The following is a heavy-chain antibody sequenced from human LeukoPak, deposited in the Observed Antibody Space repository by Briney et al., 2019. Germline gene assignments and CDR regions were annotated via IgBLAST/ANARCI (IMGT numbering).Heavy chain of an antibody. CDR3: ARAIGSAPLYDAFDI. J-gene: IGHJ3*02. CDR2: MNPNSGNT. CDR1: GYTFTSYD. D-gene: IGHD3-10*01. V-gene: IGHV1-8*01. Sequence: ASVKVSCKASGYTFTSYDINRVRQATGQGLEWMGWMNPNSGNTGYAQKFQGRVTMTRNTSISTAYMELSSLRSEDTAVYYCARAIGSAPLYDAFDIWGQGTMVTVSS.